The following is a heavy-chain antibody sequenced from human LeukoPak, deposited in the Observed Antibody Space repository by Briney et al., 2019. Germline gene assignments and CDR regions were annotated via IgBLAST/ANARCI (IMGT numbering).Heavy chain of an antibody. CDR2: IRSSSSYI. J-gene: IGHJ4*02. D-gene: IGHD4-17*01. V-gene: IGHV3-21*01. CDR3: ARFYDYGDYWKSIFGDY. CDR1: GFTFSNYT. Sequence: PGGSLRLSCAASGFTFSNYTMNWVRQAPGKGLEWVSSIRSSSSYIYYADSVKGRFTISRDNAKNSLYLQMNSLRAEDTAVYYCARFYDYGDYWKSIFGDYWGQGTLVTVSS.